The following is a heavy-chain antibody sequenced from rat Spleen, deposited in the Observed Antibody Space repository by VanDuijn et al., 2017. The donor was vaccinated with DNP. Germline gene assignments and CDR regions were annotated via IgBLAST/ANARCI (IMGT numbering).Heavy chain of an antibody. CDR2: IQNGGNT. CDR3: ARSLATVAPTGAMDA. Sequence: QVQLKESGPGLVQASQTLSLTCTVSGFSLTSYGVSWVRQPPGKGLEWMGRIQNGGNTDYNSALKSRLSISRDTSKSQVFLKMNSVQTEDTAMYFCARSLATVAPTGAMDAWSQGTSVTVSS. CDR1: GFSLTSYG. D-gene: IGHD1-3*01. J-gene: IGHJ4*01. V-gene: IGHV2S1*01.